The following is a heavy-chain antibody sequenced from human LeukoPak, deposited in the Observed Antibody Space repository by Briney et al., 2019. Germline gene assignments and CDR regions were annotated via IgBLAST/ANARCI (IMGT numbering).Heavy chain of an antibody. V-gene: IGHV4-39*07. CDR1: GGSISSSSYY. J-gene: IGHJ5*02. CDR2: IYYSGSA. D-gene: IGHD1-26*01. Sequence: KPSETLSLTCTVSGGSISSSSYYWSWIRQPPGKGLEWIGSIYYSGSAYYNPSLKSRVTISVDTSKNQFSLKLSSVTAADTAVYYCARRTNFLVGANWFDPWGQGTLVTVSS. CDR3: ARRTNFLVGANWFDP.